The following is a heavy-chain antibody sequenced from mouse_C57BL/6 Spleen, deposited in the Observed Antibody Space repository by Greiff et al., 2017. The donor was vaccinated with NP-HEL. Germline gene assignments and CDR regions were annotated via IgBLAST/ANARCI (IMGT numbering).Heavy chain of an antibody. CDR1: GYTFTEYT. D-gene: IGHD2-3*01. Sequence: VQLQQSGAELVKPGASVKMSCKASGYTFTEYTIHWVKQRSGQGLEWIGWFYPGSGSIKYNEKFKDKATLTADKSSSTVYMELSRLTSEDSAVYLCARHEAGGFGYYECYYAIDYWGQGTSVTVSS. CDR2: FYPGSGSI. J-gene: IGHJ4*01. CDR3: ARHEAGGFGYYECYYAIDY. V-gene: IGHV1-62-2*01.